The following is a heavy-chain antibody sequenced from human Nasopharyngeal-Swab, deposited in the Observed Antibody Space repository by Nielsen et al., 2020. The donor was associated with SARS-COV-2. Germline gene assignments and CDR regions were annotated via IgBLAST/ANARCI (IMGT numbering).Heavy chain of an antibody. J-gene: IGHJ4*02. CDR2: INAGNGNT. CDR3: ARGIAAAGTLDY. CDR1: GYTFTSYA. V-gene: IGHV1-3*01. Sequence: ASVKVSCKDAGYTFTSYAMHWVRQAHGQRIEWMGWINAGNGNTKYSQKFQGRVTITRDTSASTAYMELSSLRSEDTAVYYCARGIAAAGTLDYWGQGTLVTVSS. D-gene: IGHD6-13*01.